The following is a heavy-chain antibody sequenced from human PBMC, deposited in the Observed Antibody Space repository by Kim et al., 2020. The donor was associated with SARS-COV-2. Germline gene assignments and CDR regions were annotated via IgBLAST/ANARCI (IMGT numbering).Heavy chain of an antibody. Sequence: IDHSGSANYHPSLTSRVTISADTSNNQFSLKMNSVTAADTAIYYCARYDFWSRGTLVTVSS. D-gene: IGHD3-3*01. CDR2: IDHSGSA. V-gene: IGHV4-34*01. J-gene: IGHJ4*02. CDR3: ARYDF.